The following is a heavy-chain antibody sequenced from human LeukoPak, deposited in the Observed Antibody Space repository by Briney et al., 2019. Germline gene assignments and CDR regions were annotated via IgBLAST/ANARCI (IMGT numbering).Heavy chain of an antibody. J-gene: IGHJ3*02. Sequence: ASVKVSCKASGYIFTTYFIHWVRQAPGQGLEWMGIINPSGGSTSYAQKFQGRVTMTRDMSTSTVYMALFSLRSEDTAVYYCARELSMEDPFTPENHDSSFGDAFDIWGQGTMVTVSS. CDR3: ARELSMEDPFTPENHDSSFGDAFDI. V-gene: IGHV1-46*01. CDR1: GYIFTTYF. D-gene: IGHD3-22*01. CDR2: INPSGGST.